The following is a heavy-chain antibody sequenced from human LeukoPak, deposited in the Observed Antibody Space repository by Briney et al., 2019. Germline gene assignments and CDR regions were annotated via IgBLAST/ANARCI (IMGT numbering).Heavy chain of an antibody. J-gene: IGHJ4*02. V-gene: IGHV3-11*04. CDR1: GFTFSNHF. CDR3: VRDSHYYDTTDPKYRLDY. CDR2: ISSGCSPM. D-gene: IGHD3-22*01. Sequence: GGSLRLSCAASGFTFSNHFMSWIRQSPGKGLEWVAYISSGCSPMYYVYSVKGRSTISRENAKHSLYLEIHSLRVEDTGVYYCVRDSHYYDTTDPKYRLDYWGQGTLVSVSS.